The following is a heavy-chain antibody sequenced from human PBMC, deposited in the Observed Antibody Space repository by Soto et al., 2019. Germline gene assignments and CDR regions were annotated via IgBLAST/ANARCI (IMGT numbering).Heavy chain of an antibody. CDR2: INHSGST. CDR1: GGSFSGYY. V-gene: IGHV4-34*01. D-gene: IGHD6-6*01. CDR3: AREDSYYFDY. Sequence: SVTLSLTCAVYGGSFSGYYWSWIRQPPGKGLEWIGEINHSGSTNYNPSLKSRVTISVDTSKNQFSLKLSSVTAADTAVYYCAREDSYYFDYWGQGTLVTVSS. J-gene: IGHJ4*02.